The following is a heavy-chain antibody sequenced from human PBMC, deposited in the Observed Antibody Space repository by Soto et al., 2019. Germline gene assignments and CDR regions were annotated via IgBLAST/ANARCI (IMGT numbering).Heavy chain of an antibody. CDR1: GGSISSGGYY. CDR3: ARGPYSSRWYFDL. Sequence: QVQLQESGPGLVKPSQTLSLTCTVSGGSISSGGYYWSWIRQHPGKGLEWIGYIYYSGSTYYNPTLTSRVTISVGTSKIQFSLKLSSVTAADTAVYYCARGPYSSRWYFDLWGRGTLVTVSS. D-gene: IGHD2-21*01. J-gene: IGHJ2*01. V-gene: IGHV4-31*03. CDR2: IYYSGST.